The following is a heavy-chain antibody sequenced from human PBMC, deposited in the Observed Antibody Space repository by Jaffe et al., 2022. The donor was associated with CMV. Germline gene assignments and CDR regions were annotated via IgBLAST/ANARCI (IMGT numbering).Heavy chain of an antibody. CDR2: INPSGGST. CDR1: GYTFTSYY. CDR3: ARSPRSLYAGYYDSSGYYYEGTHAFDI. D-gene: IGHD3-22*01. Sequence: QVQLVQSGAEVKKPGASVKVSCKASGYTFTSYYMHWVRQAPGQGLEWMGIINPSGGSTSYAQKFQGRVTMTRDTSTSTVYMELSSLRSEDTAVYYCARSPRSLYAGYYDSSGYYYEGTHAFDIWGQGTMVTVSS. V-gene: IGHV1-46*01. J-gene: IGHJ3*02.